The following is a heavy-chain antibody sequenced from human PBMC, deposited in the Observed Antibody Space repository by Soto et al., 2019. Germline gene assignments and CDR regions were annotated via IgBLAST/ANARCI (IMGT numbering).Heavy chain of an antibody. CDR1: GGSISSGGYY. V-gene: IGHV4-31*03. J-gene: IGHJ4*02. D-gene: IGHD2-21*02. CDR2: IYYSGST. Sequence: SETLSLTCTVSGGSISSGGYYWSWIRQHPGKGLEWIGYIYYSGSTYYNPSLKSRVTISVDTSKNQFSLKLSSVTAADTAVYYCAFEDVTNGYLDYWGQGTLVTVPS. CDR3: AFEDVTNGYLDY.